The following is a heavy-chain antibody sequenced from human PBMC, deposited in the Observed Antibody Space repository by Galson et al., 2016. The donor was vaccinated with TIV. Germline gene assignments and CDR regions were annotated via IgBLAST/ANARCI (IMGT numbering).Heavy chain of an antibody. D-gene: IGHD5-18*01. V-gene: IGHV3-23*01. CDR2: IGGSGGSP. J-gene: IGHJ4*02. CDR1: GFTFGSYA. CDR3: AKDRQWIPSTLDH. Sequence: SLRLSCAASGFTFGSYAMNWVRQAPGKGLEWVSSIGGSGGSPYYADSVKGRLTISRDSSKNTVFLQMNSLRAEDTAIYYCAKDRQWIPSTLDHWGQGTLVTVSS.